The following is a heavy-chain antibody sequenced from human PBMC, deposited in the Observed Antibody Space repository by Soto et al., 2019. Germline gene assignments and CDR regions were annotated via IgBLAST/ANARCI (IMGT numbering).Heavy chain of an antibody. Sequence: QVQLQESGPGLVKPSGTLSLTCVVSGASISDSHWWTWVRQPPGKGLEWIGEMFHSGSTNYNPTLNSRVTISIDKSRHPFSLNLNSVPAPPTSIYYSANNNDSAIEPWCQWTTVTVSS. CDR3: ANNNDSAIEP. J-gene: IGHJ6*02. CDR2: MFHSGST. D-gene: IGHD1-1*01. CDR1: GASISDSHW. V-gene: IGHV4-4*02.